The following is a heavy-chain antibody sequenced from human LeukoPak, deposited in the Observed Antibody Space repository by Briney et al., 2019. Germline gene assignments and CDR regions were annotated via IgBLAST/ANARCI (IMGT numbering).Heavy chain of an antibody. D-gene: IGHD3-22*01. Sequence: SVKVSCKASGGTFSSYAISWVRQAPGEGLEWMGGIIPIFGTANYAQKFQGRVTITADESTSTAYMELSSLRSEDTAVYYCASTDYYDSSGPDAFDIWGQGTMVTVSS. CDR1: GGTFSSYA. J-gene: IGHJ3*02. CDR2: IIPIFGTA. CDR3: ASTDYYDSSGPDAFDI. V-gene: IGHV1-69*13.